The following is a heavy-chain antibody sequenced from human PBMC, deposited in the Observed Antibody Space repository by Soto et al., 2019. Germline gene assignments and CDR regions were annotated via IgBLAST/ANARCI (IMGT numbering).Heavy chain of an antibody. D-gene: IGHD6-13*01. V-gene: IGHV3-21*01. CDR3: ARDAGYSSSWYEGYYYYYMDV. Sequence: EVQLVESGGGLVKPGGSLRLSCAASGFTFSSYSMNWVRQAPGKGLEWVSSISSSSSYIYYADSVKGRFTISRDNAKNSLYLQMNSLRAEDTAVYYCARDAGYSSSWYEGYYYYYMDVWGKGTTVTVSS. CDR2: ISSSSSYI. J-gene: IGHJ6*03. CDR1: GFTFSSYS.